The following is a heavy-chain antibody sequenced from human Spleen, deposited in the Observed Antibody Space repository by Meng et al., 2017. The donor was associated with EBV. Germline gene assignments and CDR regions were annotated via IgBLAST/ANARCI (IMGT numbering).Heavy chain of an antibody. CDR1: GGTFSSDA. CDR2: LIPMLGAP. CDR3: ASKSGRGYTPDY. Sequence: VQCVQSRAGVKKPGSSVKVSGKTSGGTFSSDAISWVRQAPGQGLEWMGGLIPMLGAPNYAQKFQDRVTIIADKSTSIHYMELSSLRSDDTAVYYCASKSGRGYTPDYWGRGTLVTVSS. D-gene: IGHD3-10*01. J-gene: IGHJ4*02. V-gene: IGHV1-69*06.